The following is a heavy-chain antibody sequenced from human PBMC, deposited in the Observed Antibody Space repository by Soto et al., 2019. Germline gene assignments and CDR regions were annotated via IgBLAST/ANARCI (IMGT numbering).Heavy chain of an antibody. CDR3: ARGPPSGWYDY. J-gene: IGHJ4*02. D-gene: IGHD6-19*01. V-gene: IGHV4-59*01. CDR2: IYYSGST. CDR1: GGSISSYY. Sequence: SETLSLTCTVSGGSISSYYWSWIRQPPGKGLEWIGYIYYSGSTNYNPSLKSRVAISVDTSKNQFSLKLSSVTAADTAVYYCARGPPSGWYDYWGQGTLVTVSS.